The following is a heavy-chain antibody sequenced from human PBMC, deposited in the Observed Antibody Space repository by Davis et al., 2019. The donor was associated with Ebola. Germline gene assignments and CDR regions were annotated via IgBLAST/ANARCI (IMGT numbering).Heavy chain of an antibody. V-gene: IGHV3-74*01. CDR1: GFTFSSYW. CDR3: ARADSSGWYRASFDY. J-gene: IGHJ4*02. Sequence: GESLKISCAASGFTFSSYWMHWVRQAPGKGLVWVSRINSDGSSTSYADSVKGRFTISRDNSKNTLYLQMNSLRAEDTAVYYCARADSSGWYRASFDYWGQGTPVTVSS. CDR2: INSDGSST. D-gene: IGHD6-19*01.